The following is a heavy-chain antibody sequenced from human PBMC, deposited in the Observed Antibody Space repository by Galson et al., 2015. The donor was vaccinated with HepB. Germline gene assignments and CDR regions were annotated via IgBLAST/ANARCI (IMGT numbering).Heavy chain of an antibody. V-gene: IGHV1-18*01. CDR1: GYTFVSHG. CDR3: ARAYDILTGYYCEFGP. CDR2: ISATNGNT. Sequence: SVKVSCKASGYTFVSHGINWVRQAPGQGLEWMGWISATNGNTNYAQKFQGRVTMTTDTSTSTAYMELRSLRSDDTAVYYCARAYDILTGYYCEFGPWGQGTLVTVSS. D-gene: IGHD3-9*01. J-gene: IGHJ5*02.